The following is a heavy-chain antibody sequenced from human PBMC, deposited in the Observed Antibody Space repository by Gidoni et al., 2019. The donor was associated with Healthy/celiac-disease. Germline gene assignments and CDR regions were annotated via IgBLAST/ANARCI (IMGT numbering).Heavy chain of an antibody. Sequence: QVQLVQAGAEVKKPGSSVKVSCKAAGGTFSSYAISWVRQAPGQWLEWRGGIIPIFGTANYAQKFQGRVTITADESTSTAYMELSSLRSEDTAVYYCARDLHYDFWSGYKADWYFDLWGRGTLVTVSS. D-gene: IGHD3-3*01. CDR3: ARDLHYDFWSGYKADWYFDL. CDR2: IIPIFGTA. J-gene: IGHJ2*01. CDR1: GGTFSSYA. V-gene: IGHV1-69*01.